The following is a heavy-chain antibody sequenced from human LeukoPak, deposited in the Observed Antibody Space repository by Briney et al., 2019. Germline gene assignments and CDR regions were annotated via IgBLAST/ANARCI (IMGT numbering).Heavy chain of an antibody. CDR3: ARDNPGVAAAGSFDY. D-gene: IGHD6-13*01. J-gene: IGHJ4*02. Sequence: KPGGSLRLSCAASGFTFNSYSMNWVRQAPGKGLGWVSSISSSSSYIYYADSVKGRFTISRDNAKNSLYLQMNSLRAEDTAVYYCARDNPGVAAAGSFDYWGQGTLVTVSS. V-gene: IGHV3-21*01. CDR1: GFTFNSYS. CDR2: ISSSSSYI.